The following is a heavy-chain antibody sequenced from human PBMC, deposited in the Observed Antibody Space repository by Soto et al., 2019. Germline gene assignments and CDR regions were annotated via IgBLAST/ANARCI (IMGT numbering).Heavy chain of an antibody. V-gene: IGHV2-5*02. Sequence: QITLKESGPTLVKPTQTLTLTCTFSGFSLSTSGVGVGWIRQPPGKALEWLALIYWDDDKRYSSSLNSRLTITKDTSKNQLVLTMTHMDPVDTATYYCAHSRPPRLLDYWGQGTLVTVSS. CDR3: AHSRPPRLLDY. CDR1: GFSLSTSGVG. D-gene: IGHD6-6*01. CDR2: IYWDDDK. J-gene: IGHJ4*02.